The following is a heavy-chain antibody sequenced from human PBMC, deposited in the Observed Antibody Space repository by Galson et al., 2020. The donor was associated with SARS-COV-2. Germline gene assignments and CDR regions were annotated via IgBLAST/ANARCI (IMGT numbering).Heavy chain of an antibody. J-gene: IGHJ5*01. D-gene: IGHD3-10*01. V-gene: IGHV6-1*01. CDR2: TYYRSKWYT. CDR1: GDSVSNNIAT. Sequence: SQTLSLTCAIFGDSVSNNIATWNWIRQSPSRGLEWLGRTYYRSKWYTAYAVSVKSQITINPDTSKNEFSLLLNSVTPDDTAVYFCARDRPGGGENWFDSWGQGTLVTVSS. CDR3: ARDRPGGGENWFDS.